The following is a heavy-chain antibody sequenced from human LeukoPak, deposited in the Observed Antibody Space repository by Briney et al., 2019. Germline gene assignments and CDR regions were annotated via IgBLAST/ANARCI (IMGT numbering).Heavy chain of an antibody. Sequence: GASVKVSCKASGGTFSSYDISWVRQAPGQGLEWMGWVNPKSGNTGYKQKFQARVTITRDTSISAAYMELSSLTSDDTAVYFCARGLPLGYCTYGVCYPPKHFDLWGQGTLSPSPQ. J-gene: IGHJ4*02. CDR3: ARGLPLGYCTYGVCYPPKHFDL. CDR1: GGTFSSYD. CDR2: VNPKSGNT. V-gene: IGHV1-8*03. D-gene: IGHD2-8*01.